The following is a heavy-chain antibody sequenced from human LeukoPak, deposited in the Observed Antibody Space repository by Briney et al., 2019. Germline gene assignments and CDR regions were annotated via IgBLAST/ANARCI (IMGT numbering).Heavy chain of an antibody. V-gene: IGHV3-7*01. CDR3: ATDGGPFDD. D-gene: IGHD3-3*01. CDR1: GFTSSSYW. J-gene: IGHJ4*02. CDR2: IKQDGSER. Sequence: GGSLRLSCAASGFTSSSYWMSWVRQPPGKGLEWVANIKQDGSERYYVDSVKGRFTISRDNAKKSVYLQMNSLRGEDTAVYYCATDGGPFDDWGQGTLVTVSS.